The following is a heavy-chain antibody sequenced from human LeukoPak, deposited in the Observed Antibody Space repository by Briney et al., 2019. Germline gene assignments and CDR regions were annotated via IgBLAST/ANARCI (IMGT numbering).Heavy chain of an antibody. CDR1: GYTFTSYD. D-gene: IGHD3-16*02. CDR3: ARAPLVFDYVWGSYRYTDWFDP. J-gene: IGHJ5*02. Sequence: GASVKVSCKASGYTFTSYDINWVRQATGQGLEWMGWMNPNSGNTGYAQKFQGRVTITRNTSISTAYMELSSLRSEDTAVYYCARAPLVFDYVWGSYRYTDWFDPWGQGTLVTVSS. V-gene: IGHV1-8*03. CDR2: MNPNSGNT.